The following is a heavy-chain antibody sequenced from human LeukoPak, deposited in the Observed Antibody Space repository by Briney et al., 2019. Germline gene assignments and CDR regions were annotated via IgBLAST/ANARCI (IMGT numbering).Heavy chain of an antibody. D-gene: IGHD3-10*01. CDR2: INHSGST. CDR3: ARGTPHYYGSGTYYIGQFDP. CDR1: GGSFSGYY. V-gene: IGHV4-34*01. Sequence: PSETLSLTCGVYGGSFSGYYWSWIRRPPGKGLEWIGEINHSGSTNYNPSLKSRVTISLDTSKNQFSLKLSSVTAADTAVYYCARGTPHYYGSGTYYIGQFDPWGQGTLVTVSS. J-gene: IGHJ5*02.